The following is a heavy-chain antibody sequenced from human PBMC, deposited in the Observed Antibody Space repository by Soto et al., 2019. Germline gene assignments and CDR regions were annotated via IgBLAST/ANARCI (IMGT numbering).Heavy chain of an antibody. V-gene: IGHV1-18*01. CDR3: ARAVSASVVGDY. D-gene: IGHD3-10*01. Sequence: QVQLVQSGAEVKKPGASVKVSCKASGYTFTNYVVTWVRQAPGQGLGWMGWISAYNGNTYYAQKVQGRVTMTTDTSTSTAYMELRSLRSADTAVYGCARAVSASVVGDYWGQGTLVTVAS. CDR2: ISAYNGNT. J-gene: IGHJ4*02. CDR1: GYTFTNYV.